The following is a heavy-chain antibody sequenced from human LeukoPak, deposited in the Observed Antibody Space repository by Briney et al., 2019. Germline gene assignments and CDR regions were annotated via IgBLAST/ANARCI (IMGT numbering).Heavy chain of an antibody. Sequence: GGSLRLSCAASGFTFSSYAMSWVRQAPGKGLEWVSAISGSGGSTNYADSVKGRFTISRDNSKNTLYLQMNSLRAEDTAVYYCAKDRNDILTGHGPSGAEYFQRWGQGTLVTVSS. CDR2: ISGSGGST. V-gene: IGHV3-23*01. CDR1: GFTFSSYA. CDR3: AKDRNDILTGHGPSGAEYFQR. D-gene: IGHD3-9*01. J-gene: IGHJ1*01.